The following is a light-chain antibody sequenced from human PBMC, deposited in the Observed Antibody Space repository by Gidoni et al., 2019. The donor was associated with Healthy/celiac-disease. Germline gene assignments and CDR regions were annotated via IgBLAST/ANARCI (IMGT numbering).Light chain of an antibody. J-gene: IGLJ2*01. CDR1: SLRSYY. Sequence: SSELTQDPAVSVALGQTVRITCQGDSLRSYYASWYRQKPGQAPVLVIYGKNNRPSGIPDRFSGSSSGNTASLTITGAQAEDEADYYCNSRDSSGNQVVFGGGTKLTVL. V-gene: IGLV3-19*01. CDR2: GKN. CDR3: NSRDSSGNQVV.